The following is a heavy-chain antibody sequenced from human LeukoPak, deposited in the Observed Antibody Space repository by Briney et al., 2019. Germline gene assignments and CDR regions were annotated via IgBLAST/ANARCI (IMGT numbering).Heavy chain of an antibody. CDR2: VYYTGST. Sequence: PSETLSLTCTVSGDSISSYYWSWVRQPPGKGLEWIGYVYYTGSTNHNPSPRSRVTISVDTSNNQSSLKMRSVIAATTAVYYCARARIAVSYFAYWGQGDPVTVSS. V-gene: IGHV4-59*01. D-gene: IGHD6-6*01. CDR1: GDSISSYY. CDR3: ARARIAVSYFAY. J-gene: IGHJ4*02.